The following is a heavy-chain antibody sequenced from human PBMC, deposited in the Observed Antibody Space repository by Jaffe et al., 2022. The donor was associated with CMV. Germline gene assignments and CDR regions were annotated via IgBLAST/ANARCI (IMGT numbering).Heavy chain of an antibody. J-gene: IGHJ6*03. D-gene: IGHD6-6*01. CDR3: ARVYSSSPKTYYYYYMDV. V-gene: IGHV3-48*03. Sequence: EVQLVESGGGLVQPGGSLRLSCAASGFTFSSYEMNWVRQAPGKGLEWVSYISSSGSTIYYADSVKGRFTISRDNAKNSLYLQMNSLRAEDTAVYYCARVYSSSPKTYYYYYMDVWGKGTTVTVSS. CDR2: ISSSGSTI. CDR1: GFTFSSYE.